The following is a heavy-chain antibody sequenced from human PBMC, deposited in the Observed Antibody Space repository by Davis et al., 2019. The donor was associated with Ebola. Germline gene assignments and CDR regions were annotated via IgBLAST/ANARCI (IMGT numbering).Heavy chain of an antibody. CDR1: GFTFSSYW. Sequence: GESLKISCAASGFTFSSYWMHWVRQAPGKGLVWVSRINSDGSSTSYAASVKGRFTISRDNAKNTLYLQMNSLRAEDTAVYYCARNPGGANGMDVWGQGTTVTVSS. D-gene: IGHD1-26*01. J-gene: IGHJ6*02. CDR3: ARNPGGANGMDV. V-gene: IGHV3-74*01. CDR2: INSDGSST.